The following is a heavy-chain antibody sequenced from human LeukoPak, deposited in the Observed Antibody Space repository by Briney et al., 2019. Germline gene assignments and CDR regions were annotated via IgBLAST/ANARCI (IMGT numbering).Heavy chain of an antibody. CDR3: ARDRIDGLGENYYYYGMDV. CDR2: IKQDGSEK. V-gene: IGHV3-7*01. J-gene: IGHJ6*02. CDR1: GFTFSSYW. Sequence: GGSLRLSGAASGFTFSSYWMSWVRQAPGKGLEWVANIKQDGSEKYYVDSVKGRFTISRDNAKNSLCLQMNSLRAEDTAVYYCARDRIDGLGENYYYYGMDVWGQGTTVTVSS. D-gene: IGHD3/OR15-3a*01.